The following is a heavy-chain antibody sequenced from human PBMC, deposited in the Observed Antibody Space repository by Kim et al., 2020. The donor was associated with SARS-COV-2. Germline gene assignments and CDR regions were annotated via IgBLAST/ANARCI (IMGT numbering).Heavy chain of an antibody. J-gene: IGHJ4*02. CDR3: ARYNWNDEVYYFDY. Sequence: SETLSLTCTVSGGSISSSSYYWGWIRQPPGKGLEWIGSIYYSGSTYYNPSLKSRVTISVDTSKNQFSLKLSSVTAADTAVYYCARYNWNDEVYYFDYWGQGTLVTVSS. V-gene: IGHV4-39*01. D-gene: IGHD1-20*01. CDR2: IYYSGST. CDR1: GGSISSSSYY.